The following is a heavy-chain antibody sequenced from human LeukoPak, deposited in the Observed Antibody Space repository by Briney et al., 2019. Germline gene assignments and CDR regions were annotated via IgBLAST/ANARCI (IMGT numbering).Heavy chain of an antibody. J-gene: IGHJ4*02. CDR3: ARDEMEHHGSYYDF. Sequence: PSETLSLTCTVSGGSISSSSYYWGWIRQPPGKGLEWIGSIYYNGSTNYNPSLKSRVTISVDTSKNQFSLKLSSVTAADTAFYYCARDEMEHHGSYYDFWGQGTLVTVSS. V-gene: IGHV4-39*07. CDR2: IYYNGST. CDR1: GGSISSSSYY. D-gene: IGHD1/OR15-1a*01.